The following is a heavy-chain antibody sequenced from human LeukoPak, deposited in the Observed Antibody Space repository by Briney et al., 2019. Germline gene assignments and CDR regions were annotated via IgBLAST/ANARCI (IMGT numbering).Heavy chain of an antibody. J-gene: IGHJ3*02. CDR2: IFYSGSI. CDR1: GGSISSSSYY. Sequence: SETLSLTCTVSGGSISSSSYYWGWIRQPPGKGLEWIGGIFYSGSIYYNPSLKSRVTISADTSKNQFSLKLSSVTAADTAVYYCARQGTDYYDSSGYYYLFAFDIWGQGTMVTVSS. CDR3: ARQGTDYYDSSGYYYLFAFDI. V-gene: IGHV4-39*01. D-gene: IGHD3-22*01.